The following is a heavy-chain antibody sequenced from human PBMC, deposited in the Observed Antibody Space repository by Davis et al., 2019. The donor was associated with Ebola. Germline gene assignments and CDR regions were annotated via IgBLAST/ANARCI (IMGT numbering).Heavy chain of an antibody. V-gene: IGHV4-59*12. J-gene: IGHJ3*02. CDR2: IYYSGST. Sequence: MPSETLSLTCTVSGGSISSYYWSWIRQPPGKGLEWIGYIYYSGSTNYNPSLKSRVTISVDKSKNQFSLKLSSVTAADTAVYYCARARRYTARQDAFDIWGQGTVVIVSS. CDR1: GGSISSYY. CDR3: ARARRYTARQDAFDI. D-gene: IGHD1-14*01.